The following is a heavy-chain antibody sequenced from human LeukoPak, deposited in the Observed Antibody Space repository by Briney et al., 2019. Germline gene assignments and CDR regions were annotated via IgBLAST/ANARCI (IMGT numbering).Heavy chain of an antibody. J-gene: IGHJ4*02. Sequence: GGSLRLSCAASGFTFDDYTMHWVRQAPGKGLEWVSLISWDGGSTYYADSVKGRFTISRDNSKNSLYLQMNSLRTEDTALYYCAKASYPRLYGSGQDFDYWGQGTLVTVSS. D-gene: IGHD6-19*01. CDR1: GFTFDDYT. CDR2: ISWDGGST. CDR3: AKASYPRLYGSGQDFDY. V-gene: IGHV3-43*01.